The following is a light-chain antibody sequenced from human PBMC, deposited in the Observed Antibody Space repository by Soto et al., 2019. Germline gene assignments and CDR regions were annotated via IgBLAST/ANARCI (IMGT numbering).Light chain of an antibody. J-gene: IGKJ5*01. V-gene: IGKV3-11*01. CDR3: KQRSKWPPRIT. CDR2: DAS. Sequence: EIVLTQSPATLSLSPGERATLSCRASQSVSSYLAWYQQKPGQAPRLLIYDASNRATGIPARFSGSGSGTDFTLTISSLEPEDFAVYYCKQRSKWPPRITFGQGTRLEIK. CDR1: QSVSSY.